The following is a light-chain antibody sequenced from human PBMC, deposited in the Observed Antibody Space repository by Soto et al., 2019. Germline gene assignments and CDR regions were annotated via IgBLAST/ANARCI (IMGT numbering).Light chain of an antibody. CDR1: QSISSNY. CDR2: GAS. CDR3: QEYGSSPRT. J-gene: IGKJ1*01. V-gene: IGKV3-20*01. Sequence: EIVLTQSPGTLSMSPGERATLSCRASQSISSNYLAWYQQKPGQAPRLLIYGASSRATAIQERFSGSGPGTDFTLTISRLQTEDLAVYDCQEYGSSPRTFGQGTKVEFK.